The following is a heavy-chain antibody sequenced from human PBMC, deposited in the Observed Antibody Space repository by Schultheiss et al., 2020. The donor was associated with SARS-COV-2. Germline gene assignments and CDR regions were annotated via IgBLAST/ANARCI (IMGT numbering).Heavy chain of an antibody. V-gene: IGHV3-49*03. CDR2: IRSIAYGATT. J-gene: IGHJ4*02. CDR1: GFTFSSYA. Sequence: GGSLRLSCVASGFTFSSYAMHWFRQAPGKGLEWVGFIRSIAYGATTEYAASVKGRFTISRDDSKSIAFLHMNSLKTEDTAVYYCTRDPNDLAYFSPSLQEGYYFDYWGQGTLVTVSS. CDR3: TRDPNDLAYFSPSLQEGYYFDY. D-gene: IGHD1-1*01.